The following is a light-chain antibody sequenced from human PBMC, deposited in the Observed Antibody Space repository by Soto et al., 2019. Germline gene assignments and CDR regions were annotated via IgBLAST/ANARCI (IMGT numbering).Light chain of an antibody. CDR1: QSVGRNF. J-gene: IGKJ4*01. CDR3: QQYASSPRT. CDR2: DSS. Sequence: EIVLTQCPGTLSLSPGERATLSCRASQSVGRNFLAWYQHKPGQAPRLLIYDSSRRATGIPDRFSGSGSGTDFTLTISRLEPEDFVVYYCQQYASSPRTFGGGTKVEIK. V-gene: IGKV3-20*01.